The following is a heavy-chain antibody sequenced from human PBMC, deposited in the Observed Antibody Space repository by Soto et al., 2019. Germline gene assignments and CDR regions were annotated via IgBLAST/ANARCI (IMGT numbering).Heavy chain of an antibody. CDR1: GYSFTSHY. J-gene: IGHJ5*02. D-gene: IGHD1-1*01. CDR3: ARDQSWHDLVGWFDP. CDR2: IYPGGVNI. Sequence: QVQLVQSGAEVKKPGASVKVSCKAIGYSFTSHYMHWVRQAPGQGLEWMGTIYPGGVNIGYAQKFKGRVTMTKDTSTSTVYMEWNSLTSADTAVYYCARDQSWHDLVGWFDPWGQGTLVTVSS. V-gene: IGHV1-46*03.